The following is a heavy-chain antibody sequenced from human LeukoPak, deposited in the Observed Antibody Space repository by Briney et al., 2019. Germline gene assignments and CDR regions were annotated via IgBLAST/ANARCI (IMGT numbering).Heavy chain of an antibody. CDR2: INPNSGGT. CDR3: ARESPYSSGWYFDY. Sequence: ASVKVSCKASGYTFTGYYMHWVRQAPGQGLERMGWINPNSGGTNYAQKFQGRVTMTRDTSISTAYMELSRLRSDDTAVYYCARESPYSSGWYFDYWGQGTLVTVSS. J-gene: IGHJ4*02. D-gene: IGHD6-19*01. CDR1: GYTFTGYY. V-gene: IGHV1-2*02.